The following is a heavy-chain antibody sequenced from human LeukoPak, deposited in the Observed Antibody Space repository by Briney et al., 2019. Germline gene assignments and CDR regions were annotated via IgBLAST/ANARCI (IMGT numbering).Heavy chain of an antibody. CDR3: TKHQDSGSYYDY. J-gene: IGHJ4*02. CDR2: FSRTAGNT. Sequence: GGSLRLSCAASGFTFSIYAMTWVRQAPGKGLEWVSTFSRTAGNTYYADSVKGRFTTSRDTSKNTLYVQMDSLRAEDTAVYYCTKHQDSGSYYDYWGQGTLVTVSS. D-gene: IGHD3-10*01. V-gene: IGHV3-23*01. CDR1: GFTFSIYA.